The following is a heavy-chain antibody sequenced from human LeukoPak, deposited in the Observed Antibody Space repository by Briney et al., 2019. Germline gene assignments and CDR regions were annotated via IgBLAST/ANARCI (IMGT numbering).Heavy chain of an antibody. J-gene: IGHJ4*02. V-gene: IGHV4-4*02. D-gene: IGHD4-17*01. CDR1: GGSISSGNW. Sequence: SGTLSLTCAVSGGSISSGNWWSWVRQPPGKGLQWIGEIFHSGSTNYNPSLKSRVTISVDNSKNQLSLTLTSVTAADTAVYYCAREVGGDFDALDYWGQGTLVTVSS. CDR2: IFHSGST. CDR3: AREVGGDFDALDY.